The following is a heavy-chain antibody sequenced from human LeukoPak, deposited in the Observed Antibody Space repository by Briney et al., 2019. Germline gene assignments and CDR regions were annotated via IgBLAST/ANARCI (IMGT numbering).Heavy chain of an antibody. V-gene: IGHV1-3*01. D-gene: IGHD6-19*01. Sequence: ASVKVSCKASGYTFTAYAMHWVRQAPGQRLEWMGWINAGNGNTKYSQNFQGRATITTDTSANTAYRELSSLRSEDTAVYYCARDPPQWLVPRGADAFDIWGQGTMVTASS. CDR2: INAGNGNT. J-gene: IGHJ3*02. CDR1: GYTFTAYA. CDR3: ARDPPQWLVPRGADAFDI.